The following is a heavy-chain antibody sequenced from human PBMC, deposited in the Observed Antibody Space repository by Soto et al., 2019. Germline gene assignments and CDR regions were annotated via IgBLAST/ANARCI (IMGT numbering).Heavy chain of an antibody. V-gene: IGHV3-23*01. D-gene: IGHD6-19*01. Sequence: GGSLRLSCAAPGFTFSSYAMSWVRQAPGKGLEWVSATSGSGGSTYYADSVKGRFTISRDNSKNTLYLQMNSLRAEDTAVYYCAKDPEQWLSNVHFDYWGLGTLVSVSS. CDR2: TSGSGGST. CDR1: GFTFSSYA. J-gene: IGHJ4*02. CDR3: AKDPEQWLSNVHFDY.